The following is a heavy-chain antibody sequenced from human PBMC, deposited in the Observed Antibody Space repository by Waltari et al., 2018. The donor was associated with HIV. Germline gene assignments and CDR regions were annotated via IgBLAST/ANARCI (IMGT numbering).Heavy chain of an antibody. D-gene: IGHD6-13*01. CDR1: GFSLSTSGVG. Sequence: QITLKESGPTLVKPTQTLTLTCTFSGFSLSTSGVGVGWIRQPPGKALEWLALIYWDDDKRYSPALKSRLTSTKDTSKNQVVRTMTNMDPVDTATYYCAHSGYSSSWLPQTGDAFDIWGQGTMVTVSS. CDR2: IYWDDDK. J-gene: IGHJ3*02. V-gene: IGHV2-5*02. CDR3: AHSGYSSSWLPQTGDAFDI.